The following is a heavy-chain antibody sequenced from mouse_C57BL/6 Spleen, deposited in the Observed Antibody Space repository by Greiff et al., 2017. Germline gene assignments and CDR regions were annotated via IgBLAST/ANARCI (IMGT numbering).Heavy chain of an antibody. V-gene: IGHV1-50*01. CDR2: IDPSDSYT. D-gene: IGHD2-3*01. Sequence: QVQLQQPGAELVKPGASVKLSCKASGYTFTSYWMQWVKQRPGQGLEWIGEIDPSDSYTNYNQKFKGKATLTVDTSSSTAYMQLSSLTSEDSAVFYFARCLLPNYAMDYWGQGTSVTVSS. CDR1: GYTFTSYW. J-gene: IGHJ4*01. CDR3: ARCLLPNYAMDY.